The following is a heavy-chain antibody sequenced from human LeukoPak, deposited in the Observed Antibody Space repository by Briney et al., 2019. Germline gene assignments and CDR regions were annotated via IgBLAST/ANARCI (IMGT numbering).Heavy chain of an antibody. CDR1: GFTFSTDW. V-gene: IGHV3-74*01. Sequence: GGSLRLSCEASGFTFSTDWMHWVRQAPGKGLVWVSRIKTDGSSTNYADSVRGRFTIFRDNAKKTLYLQMNGLRVEDTAVYYCLRGGSGSSYGEFDSWGQGTLVTVSS. J-gene: IGHJ4*02. CDR2: IKTDGSST. D-gene: IGHD1-26*01. CDR3: LRGGSGSSYGEFDS.